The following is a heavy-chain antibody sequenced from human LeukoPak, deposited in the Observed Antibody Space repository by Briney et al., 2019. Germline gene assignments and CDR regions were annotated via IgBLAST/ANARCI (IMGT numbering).Heavy chain of an antibody. D-gene: IGHD3-22*01. CDR2: ISGSGGST. Sequence: GGSLRLSCAASGFTFSSYAMSWVRQAPGKGLEWVSAISGSGGSTYYADSVKGRFTISRDNSKNTLYLQMNSLRVEDTAVYYCAKSHTYYYDSSGYYILVGGQGTLVTVSS. V-gene: IGHV3-23*01. CDR1: GFTFSSYA. J-gene: IGHJ4*02. CDR3: AKSHTYYYDSSGYYILV.